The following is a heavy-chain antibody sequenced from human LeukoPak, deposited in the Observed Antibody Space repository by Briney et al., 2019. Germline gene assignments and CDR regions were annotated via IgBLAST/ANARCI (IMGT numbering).Heavy chain of an antibody. CDR2: INHSGST. J-gene: IGHJ6*03. CDR1: GGSFSGYY. D-gene: IGHD1-26*01. Sequence: PSETLSLTCAVYGGSFSGYYWSWIRQPPGKGLEWIGEINHSGSTNYNPSLKSRVTISVDTSKNQFSLKLSSVTAADTAVYYCARGGIWWEPGGYYYYMDVWGKGTTVTVSS. V-gene: IGHV4-34*01. CDR3: ARGGIWWEPGGYYYYMDV.